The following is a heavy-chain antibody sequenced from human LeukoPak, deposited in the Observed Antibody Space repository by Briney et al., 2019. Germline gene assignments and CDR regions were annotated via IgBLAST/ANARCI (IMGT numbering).Heavy chain of an antibody. CDR2: IYYSGST. CDR1: GGSISSYY. J-gene: IGHJ4*02. V-gene: IGHV4-59*01. D-gene: IGHD4-17*01. Sequence: SETLSLTCTVSGGSISSYYWSWIRQPPGKGLEWIGYIYYSGSTNYNPSLKSRVTISVDTSKNQFSLKLSPVTAADTAVYYCARDHGDYLYYFDYWGQGTLVTVSS. CDR3: ARDHGDYLYYFDY.